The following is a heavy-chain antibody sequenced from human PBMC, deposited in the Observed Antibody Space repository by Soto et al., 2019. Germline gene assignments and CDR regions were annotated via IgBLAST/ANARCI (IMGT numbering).Heavy chain of an antibody. CDR1: GYTFTSYA. D-gene: IGHD3-9*01. CDR2: INAGNDKT. Sequence: ASVKVSCKASGYTFTSYAMHWVRQAPGQRLEWMGWINAGNDKTKYSQKFQGRDTITRDTSASTAYMQLSSLRAEDTAVYYCASFAVKLILVILPFISHYMSVWGKGTTVPTSS. CDR3: ASFAVKLILVILPFISHYMSV. V-gene: IGHV1-3*01. J-gene: IGHJ6*04.